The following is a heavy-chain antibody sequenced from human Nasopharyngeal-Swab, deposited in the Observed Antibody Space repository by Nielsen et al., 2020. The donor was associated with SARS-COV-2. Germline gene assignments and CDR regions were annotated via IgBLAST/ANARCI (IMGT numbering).Heavy chain of an antibody. J-gene: IGHJ6*02. CDR1: GFTFDDYA. D-gene: IGHD6-13*01. CDR3: ARQTRAVATASHYYGMTV. CDR2: ISWDSGNI. Sequence: SLKISCAASGFTFDDYAIHWVRQAPGRGLEWVSGISWDSGNIGYVDSVKGRFTISRDNAKSSLYLQMNSLRAEDTAVFYCARQTRAVATASHYYGMTVWGQGTTVTVSS. V-gene: IGHV3-9*01.